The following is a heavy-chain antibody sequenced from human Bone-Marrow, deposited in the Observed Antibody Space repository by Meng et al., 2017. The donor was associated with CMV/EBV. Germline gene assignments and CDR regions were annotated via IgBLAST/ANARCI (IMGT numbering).Heavy chain of an antibody. CDR1: GFTFSGYW. CDR3: ATYLGHCESGACQPQYYGMDV. D-gene: IGHD2-15*01. Sequence: GSLKISCAASGFTFSGYWMNWVRQAPGRGLEWVANIKQGGGEKNYVDSVKGRFTISRDNAKNSLYLQMDSLRAEDTAVYYCATYLGHCESGACQPQYYGMDVWGQGTTVTVSS. J-gene: IGHJ6*02. V-gene: IGHV3-7*01. CDR2: IKQGGGEK.